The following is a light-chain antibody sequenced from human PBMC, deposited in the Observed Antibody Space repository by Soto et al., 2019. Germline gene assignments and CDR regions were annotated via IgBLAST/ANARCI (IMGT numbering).Light chain of an antibody. CDR3: MQALQTPIT. CDR1: QSLLHSNGYNY. J-gene: IGKJ5*01. V-gene: IGKV2-28*01. CDR2: LGS. Sequence: DIVMTQSPLSLPVTPGEPASISCRSSQSLLHSNGYNYLDWYLQKPGQSPQLLIYLGSNRASGVPDRFRGSRTVTDFTLKISRVEAEDVGVYYCMQALQTPITFGQGTRLEIK.